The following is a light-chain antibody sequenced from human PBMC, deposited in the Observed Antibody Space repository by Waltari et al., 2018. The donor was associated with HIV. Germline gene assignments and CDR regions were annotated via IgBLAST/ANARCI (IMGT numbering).Light chain of an antibody. CDR1: GSDVGGYNY. V-gene: IGLV2-14*01. CDR3: SSYTDTTTLGVV. J-gene: IGLJ2*01. Sequence: QSALTQPASVSGSPGQSITISCTGTGSDVGGYNYVSWYQQRPGAAPKLLIYEVRNRPSGISNRFSGSKSGNPASLTISGLQAEDEADYYCSSYTDTTTLGVVFGGGTKLTVL. CDR2: EVR.